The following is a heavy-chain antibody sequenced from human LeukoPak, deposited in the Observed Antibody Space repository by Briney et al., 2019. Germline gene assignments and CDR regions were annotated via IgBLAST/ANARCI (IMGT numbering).Heavy chain of an antibody. V-gene: IGHV4-34*01. CDR2: IDDSGIT. CDR3: ARASAYSSSSGVNC. D-gene: IGHD6-6*01. Sequence: SETLSLTCAVYGGSLGGYYWSWIRQPPGKGLEWIGQIDDSGITNYIPSLKSRVTISLDTSKKQYSLKLSSVSAADTAVYYCARASAYSSSSGVNCWSQGTLVTVSS. CDR1: GGSLGGYY. J-gene: IGHJ4*02.